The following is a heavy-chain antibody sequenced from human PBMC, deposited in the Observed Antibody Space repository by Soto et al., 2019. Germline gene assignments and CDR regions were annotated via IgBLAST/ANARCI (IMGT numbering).Heavy chain of an antibody. CDR1: GGSSSGYY. J-gene: IGHJ5*02. CDR2: INHSGST. CDR3: ARGGHSSSWYWRNNWFDP. V-gene: IGHV4-34*01. D-gene: IGHD6-13*01. Sequence: SETLSLTCAVYGGSSSGYYWSWIRQPPGKGLEWIGEINHSGSTNYNPSLKSRVTISVDTSKNQFSLKLSSVTAADTAVYYCARGGHSSSWYWRNNWFDPWGQGTLVTVSS.